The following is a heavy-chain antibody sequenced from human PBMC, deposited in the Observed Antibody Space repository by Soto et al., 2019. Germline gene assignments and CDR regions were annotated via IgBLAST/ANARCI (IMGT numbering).Heavy chain of an antibody. CDR1: GFTFNSYA. Sequence: GGSLRLSCAASGFTFNSYAMHWVRQAPGKGLEWVAVISYDGSNKYYADSVKGRFTISRDNSKNTLYLQMNSLRAEDTAVYYCARAPPGYCSSTSCYGHGMDVWGQGTTVTVSS. D-gene: IGHD2-2*01. J-gene: IGHJ6*02. V-gene: IGHV3-30-3*01. CDR3: ARAPPGYCSSTSCYGHGMDV. CDR2: ISYDGSNK.